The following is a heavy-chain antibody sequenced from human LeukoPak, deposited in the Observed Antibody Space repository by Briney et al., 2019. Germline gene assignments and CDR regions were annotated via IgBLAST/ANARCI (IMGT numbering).Heavy chain of an antibody. V-gene: IGHV1-2*02. Sequence: ASVKVSCKASGYTFTGYYMHWVRQAPGQGLEWMGWINPNSGGTNYAQKFQGRVTMTRDTSISTAYMELSRLRSDDTAVYYCASPIGSGGEYYFDYWGQGTLVTVSS. D-gene: IGHD6-19*01. J-gene: IGHJ4*02. CDR3: ASPIGSGGEYYFDY. CDR1: GYTFTGYY. CDR2: INPNSGGT.